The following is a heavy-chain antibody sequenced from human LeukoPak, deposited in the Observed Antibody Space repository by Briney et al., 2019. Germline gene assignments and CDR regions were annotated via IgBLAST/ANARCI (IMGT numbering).Heavy chain of an antibody. V-gene: IGHV1-69*05. CDR2: IIPIFGTA. Sequence: GSSVKVSCKASGGTFSSYAISWVRQAPGQGLEWMGGIIPIFGTANYAQKFQGRVTITTDESTSTAYMELSSLRSEGTAVYYCASAPRLAARPWGYYYYMDVWGKGTTVTVSS. D-gene: IGHD6-6*01. J-gene: IGHJ6*03. CDR1: GGTFSSYA. CDR3: ASAPRLAARPWGYYYYMDV.